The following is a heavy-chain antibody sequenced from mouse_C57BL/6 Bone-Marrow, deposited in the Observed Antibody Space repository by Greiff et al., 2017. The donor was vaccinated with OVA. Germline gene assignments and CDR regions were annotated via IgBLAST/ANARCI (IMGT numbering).Heavy chain of an antibody. J-gene: IGHJ2*01. Sequence: VKLMESDAELVKPGASVKISCKVSGYTFTDHTIHWMKQRPEQGLEWIGYIYPRDGSTKYNEKFKGKATLTADKSSSTAYMQLNSLTSEDSAVNFCARWNYYGSPFNYWGQGTTLTVSS. CDR3: ARWNYYGSPFNY. CDR2: IYPRDGST. CDR1: GYTFTDHT. V-gene: IGHV1-78*01. D-gene: IGHD1-1*01.